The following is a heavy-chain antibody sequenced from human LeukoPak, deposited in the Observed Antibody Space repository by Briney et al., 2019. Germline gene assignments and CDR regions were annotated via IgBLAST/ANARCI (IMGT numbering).Heavy chain of an antibody. CDR3: AKPIAGGSAPDY. CDR1: GFVFSSYA. V-gene: IGHV3-23*01. D-gene: IGHD3-10*01. CDR2: ISESGSHESI. J-gene: IGHJ4*02. Sequence: VGSLRLSCAASGFVFSSYAMSWVRQAPGKGLEWVSVISESGSHESIYYADSVKGRFTISRDNSKNTLYLQMNRLTVDDTAIYYCAKPIAGGSAPDYCGPGTLVTVSS.